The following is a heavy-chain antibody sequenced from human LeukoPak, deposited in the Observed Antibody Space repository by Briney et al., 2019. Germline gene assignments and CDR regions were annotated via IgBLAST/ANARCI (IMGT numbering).Heavy chain of an antibody. CDR3: ARGVWIYSY. CDR1: GDSISSSSYY. V-gene: IGHV4-39*01. D-gene: IGHD5-12*01. Sequence: SETLSLTCTVSGDSISSSSYYWGWIRQPPGKGLEWMGSIYYSGSTYYNPSLKSRVTVSVDTSKNQFSLKLTSVTAADTAVYYCARGVWIYSYWGQGTLVTV. CDR2: IYYSGST. J-gene: IGHJ4*02.